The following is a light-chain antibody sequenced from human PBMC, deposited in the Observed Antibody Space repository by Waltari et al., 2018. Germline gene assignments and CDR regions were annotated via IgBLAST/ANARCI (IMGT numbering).Light chain of an antibody. J-gene: IGLJ3*02. V-gene: IGLV1-40*01. CDR1: GSNIGAGDA. CDR2: GSS. CDR3: QSYDTSLSVV. Sequence: QSVLTQPPSVSGAPGQRVTISCTGRGSNIGAGDAVRWYQQLPRAAPKLLIYGSSTRPLGVPDRFFGSTSGTSASLTITGLQAEDEADYYCQSYDTSLSVVFGGGTKLTVL.